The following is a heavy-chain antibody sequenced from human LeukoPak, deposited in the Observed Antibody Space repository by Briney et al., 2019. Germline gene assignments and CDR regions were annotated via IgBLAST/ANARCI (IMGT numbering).Heavy chain of an antibody. J-gene: IGHJ3*02. CDR2: ISSSSSYI. V-gene: IGHV3-21*01. D-gene: IGHD2-2*03. Sequence: GGSLRFSCAASGFTLGSFSMTWVRQVQGKGLGWVPSISSSSSYIYYADSVKGRFTISRDNAKNSLYLQMNNLRAEDTAVYHCARDAGYHSGAFDIWGQGTMVTVSS. CDR1: GFTLGSFS. CDR3: ARDAGYHSGAFDI.